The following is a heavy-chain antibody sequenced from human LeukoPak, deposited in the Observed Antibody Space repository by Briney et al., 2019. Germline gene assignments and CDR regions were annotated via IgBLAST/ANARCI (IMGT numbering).Heavy chain of an antibody. V-gene: IGHV3-48*03. J-gene: IGHJ6*04. D-gene: IGHD3-10*01. CDR2: ISSSGSNI. CDR3: AELGITKVGGV. CDR1: GFTFSSYE. Sequence: GGSLRLSCAASGFTFSSYEMHWVRQAPGKGLEWVSYISSSGSNINYAHSVQGRFTISRDNAKNSLYLQMNSLRSEDTAVYYCAELGITKVGGVWGKGTTVTISS.